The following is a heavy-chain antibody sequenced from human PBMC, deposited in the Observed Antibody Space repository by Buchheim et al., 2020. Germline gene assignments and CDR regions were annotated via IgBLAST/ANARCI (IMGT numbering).Heavy chain of an antibody. CDR3: KSDYDFWSGYYPQDY. J-gene: IGHJ4*02. CDR2: IRSKANSYAT. CDR1: GFTFSGSA. D-gene: IGHD3-3*01. Sequence: EVQLVESGGGLVQPGGSLKLSCAASGFTFSGSAMHWVRQASGKGLEWVGRIRSKANSYATAYAASVKGRFTISRDDSKNTAYLQMNSLKTEDTAVYYCKSDYDFWSGYYPQDYWGQGTL. V-gene: IGHV3-73*01.